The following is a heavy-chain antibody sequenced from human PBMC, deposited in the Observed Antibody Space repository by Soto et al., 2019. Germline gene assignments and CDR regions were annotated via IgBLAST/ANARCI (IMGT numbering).Heavy chain of an antibody. J-gene: IGHJ4*02. CDR1: GGSISNYY. V-gene: IGHV4-59*01. Sequence: SETLSLTCTVSGGSISNYYWSWIRQPPGKGLEWIGYIYYRDTTNYNPSLKSRVTISLDTSKNQFSLKLSSVTAADTAVYYCASSPRYSSGYFFDCWGQGTLVTVSS. CDR2: IYYRDTT. CDR3: ASSPRYSSGYFFDC. D-gene: IGHD3-22*01.